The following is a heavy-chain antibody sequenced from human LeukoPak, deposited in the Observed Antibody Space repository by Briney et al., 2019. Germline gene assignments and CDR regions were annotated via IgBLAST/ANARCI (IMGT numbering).Heavy chain of an antibody. J-gene: IGHJ4*02. CDR3: ARSTLGYCSSTSCSLDY. D-gene: IGHD2-2*01. CDR2: ISSSSSTI. Sequence: GGSLRLSCAASGSTFSSYSMNWVRQAPGKGLEWVSYISSSSSTIYYADSVKGRLTISRDNAKNSLYLQMNSQRAEDTAVYYCARSTLGYCSSTSCSLDYWGQGTLVTVSS. V-gene: IGHV3-48*01. CDR1: GSTFSSYS.